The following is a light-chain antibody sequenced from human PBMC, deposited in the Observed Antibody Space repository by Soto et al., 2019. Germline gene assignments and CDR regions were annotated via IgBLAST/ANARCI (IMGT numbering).Light chain of an antibody. J-gene: IGLJ1*01. CDR2: QVS. V-gene: IGLV2-14*01. CDR3: CSYTSFCLYF. CDR1: SSDLGGYNY. Sequence: QSALTQPNYVSGSPGKSITISCTGTSSDLGGYNYVSWYQHHPGKAPKLMIYQVSNRPSGVCNRFSCSNSGNTASLTSSGLQVGDGADSYCCSYTSFCLYFFGIWIKLTVL.